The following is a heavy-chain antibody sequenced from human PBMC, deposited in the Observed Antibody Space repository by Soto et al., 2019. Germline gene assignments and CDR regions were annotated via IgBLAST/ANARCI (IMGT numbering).Heavy chain of an antibody. Sequence: GGSLRLSCAASGFTFSSYSMNWVRQAPGKGLEWVSSISSSSGTINYADSVKGRFTISRDTAKNSLSLQMVSLRDEDTAVYYCAGGYYYDNSGYRAWGQGTLVTVSS. V-gene: IGHV3-48*02. D-gene: IGHD3-22*01. CDR1: GFTFSSYS. CDR3: AGGYYYDNSGYRA. CDR2: ISSSSGTI. J-gene: IGHJ4*02.